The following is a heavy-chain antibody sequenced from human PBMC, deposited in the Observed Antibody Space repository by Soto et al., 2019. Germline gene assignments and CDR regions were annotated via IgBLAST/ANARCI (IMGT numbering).Heavy chain of an antibody. V-gene: IGHV4-59*01. CDR2: IYYSGST. CDR3: ARALILTGYYIHDAFDI. Sequence: TSETLSLTCTVSGGSISSYYWSWIRQPPGKGLEWIGYIYYSGSTNYNPSLKSRVTISVDTSKNQFSLKLSSVTAADTAVYYCARALILTGYYIHDAFDIWGQGTMVT. J-gene: IGHJ3*02. D-gene: IGHD3-9*01. CDR1: GGSISSYY.